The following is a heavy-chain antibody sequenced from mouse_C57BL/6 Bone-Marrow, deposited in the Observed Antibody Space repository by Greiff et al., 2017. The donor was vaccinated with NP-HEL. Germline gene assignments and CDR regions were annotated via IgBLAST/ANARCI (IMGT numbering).Heavy chain of an antibody. CDR2: IHPNSGST. Sequence: VQLQQSGAELVKPGASVKLSCKASGYTFTSYWMHWVKQRPGQGLEWIGMIHPNSGSTNYNEKFKSKATLTVDKSSSTAYMQLSSLTSEDSAVYYCARWGYDYPRYAYWGQGTLVTVSA. CDR3: ARWGYDYPRYAY. V-gene: IGHV1-64*01. D-gene: IGHD2-4*01. CDR1: GYTFTSYW. J-gene: IGHJ3*01.